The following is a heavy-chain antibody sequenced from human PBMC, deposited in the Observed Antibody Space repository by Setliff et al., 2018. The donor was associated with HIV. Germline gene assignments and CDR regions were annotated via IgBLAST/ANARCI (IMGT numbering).Heavy chain of an antibody. CDR2: IYHTGST. CDR3: ARIFGDQWYYYGMDV. D-gene: IGHD3-3*01. J-gene: IGHJ6*02. CDR1: GGSINSTSYY. Sequence: PSETLSLTCTVSGGSINSTSYYWGWIRQPPGNGLEWIGSIYHTGSTYYKSTLKSRVTISVDTSKNQLSLKLSSVTSADTAVYYCARIFGDQWYYYGMDVWGQGTTVTVSS. V-gene: IGHV4-39*07.